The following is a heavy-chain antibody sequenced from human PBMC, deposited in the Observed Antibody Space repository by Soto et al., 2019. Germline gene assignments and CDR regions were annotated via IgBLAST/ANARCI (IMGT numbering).Heavy chain of an antibody. V-gene: IGHV3-11*06. D-gene: IGHD1-1*01. CDR1: GFNLRDNW. J-gene: IGHJ6*02. CDR3: VRSSGWREVGIYKYGLDV. CDR2: INANGDYT. Sequence: QVELVESGGGLVKPGGSLRLSCLGSGFNLRDNWMSWIRQAPGKGLECVSYINANGDYTNYADSVKGRFTISRDDAKNTLWLEMRSLRVEDTAVYHCVRSSGWREVGIYKYGLDVWGQGTKVMVS.